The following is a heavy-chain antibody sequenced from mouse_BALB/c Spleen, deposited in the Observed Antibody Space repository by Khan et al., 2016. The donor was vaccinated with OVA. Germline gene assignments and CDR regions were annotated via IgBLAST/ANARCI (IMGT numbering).Heavy chain of an antibody. CDR1: GYTFTNYG. Sequence: QIQLVQSGPELKKPGETVKISCKASGYTFTNYGMNWVKQAPGKGLKWMGWINTYTGETKYDDDFKGRVTFSLETSASTAYLQINNLKSEDTAANFCARPPYFSYVLVYWGQGTSVTVSS. CDR3: ARPPYFSYVLVY. CDR2: INTYTGET. D-gene: IGHD2-10*01. V-gene: IGHV9-3-1*01. J-gene: IGHJ4*01.